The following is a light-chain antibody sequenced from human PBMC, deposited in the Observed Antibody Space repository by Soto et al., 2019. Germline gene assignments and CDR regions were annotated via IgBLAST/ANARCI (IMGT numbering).Light chain of an antibody. V-gene: IGKV1-8*01. Sequence: AIRMTQSPSSFSASTGERVTITCRASQGISSYLAWYQQKPGKAPKLLIYAASTLQSGVPSRFSGSGSGTDFTLTISCLQSEDFATYYCQQYYSHSTFGQGTKLEIK. J-gene: IGKJ1*01. CDR1: QGISSY. CDR2: AAS. CDR3: QQYYSHST.